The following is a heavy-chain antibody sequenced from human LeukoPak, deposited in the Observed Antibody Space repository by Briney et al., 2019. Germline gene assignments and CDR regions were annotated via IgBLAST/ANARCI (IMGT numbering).Heavy chain of an antibody. V-gene: IGHV4-34*01. D-gene: IGHD3-3*01. Sequence: PSETLSLTCAVYGGSFSGYYWYWIRQPPGKGLEWIGEINHSGTTNYNPSLKSRVTISVDTSKNQFSLKLSSVTAADTAVYYCARENDFWSGYWDWGQGTLVTVSS. CDR3: ARENDFWSGYWD. CDR2: INHSGTT. CDR1: GGSFSGYY. J-gene: IGHJ4*02.